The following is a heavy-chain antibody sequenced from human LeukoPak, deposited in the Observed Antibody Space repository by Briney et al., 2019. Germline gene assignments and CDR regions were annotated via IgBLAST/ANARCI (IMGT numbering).Heavy chain of an antibody. D-gene: IGHD3-3*01. Sequence: GASVKLSCKASGYTFTSYDINWVPQATGQGLEWMGWMNPNSGNTGYAQKFQGRVTITRNTSKSTAYMELSSLRSEDTAVYYCAREPSGYYTGAFDIWGQGTMVTVSS. V-gene: IGHV1-8*03. CDR3: AREPSGYYTGAFDI. CDR2: MNPNSGNT. J-gene: IGHJ3*02. CDR1: GYTFTSYD.